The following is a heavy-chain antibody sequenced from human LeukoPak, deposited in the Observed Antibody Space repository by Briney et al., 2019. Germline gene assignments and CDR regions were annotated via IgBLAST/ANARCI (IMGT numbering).Heavy chain of an antibody. CDR1: GFTFSSYA. CDR3: AKEGIAAAEY. V-gene: IGHV3-30*04. D-gene: IGHD6-13*01. CDR2: ISYDGSNK. Sequence: PGGSLRLSCAASGFTFSSYAMHWVRQAPGKGLEWVAIISYDGSNKYYADSVKGRFTVSRDNSKNTLYLQMNSLRAEDTAVYYCAKEGIAAAEYWGQGTLVTVSS. J-gene: IGHJ4*02.